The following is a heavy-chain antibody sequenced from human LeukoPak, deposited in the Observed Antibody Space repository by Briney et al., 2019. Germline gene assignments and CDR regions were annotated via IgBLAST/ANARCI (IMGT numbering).Heavy chain of an antibody. J-gene: IGHJ4*02. V-gene: IGHV3-72*01. D-gene: IGHD2-21*02. CDR1: GFTFSGHY. Sequence: GGSLRLSCAASGFTFSGHYMDWVRQAPGKGLEWVGRIRNKANSYTTEYAASVKGRFTISRDDSKNSLYVQMNSLKTEDTAVYYCRFVVVTGQFDYWGQGTLVTVSS. CDR3: RFVVVTGQFDY. CDR2: IRNKANSYTT.